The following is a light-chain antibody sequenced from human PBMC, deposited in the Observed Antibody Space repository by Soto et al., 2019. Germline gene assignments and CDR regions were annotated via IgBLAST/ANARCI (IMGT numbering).Light chain of an antibody. CDR2: GAS. CDR3: QQYDASPPLT. V-gene: IGKV3-20*01. J-gene: IGKJ4*01. Sequence: EIVLTQSPGTLSLAPGDRATLSCRASQSVNSNYLAWYQQKPGQAPRLLLYGASSRAIGIPDRFSGSGSGTELTLTSSRLEPEDFAVYYCQQYDASPPLTFGGGTKVEIK. CDR1: QSVNSNY.